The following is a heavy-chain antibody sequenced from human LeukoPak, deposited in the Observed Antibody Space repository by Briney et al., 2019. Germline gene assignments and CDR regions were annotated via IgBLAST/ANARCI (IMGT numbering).Heavy chain of an antibody. CDR1: GFIFSDYY. CDR3: ASHSGWYHFDY. Sequence: GRSLRLSCAASGFIFSDYYMSWIRQAPGKGLEWVSCISGSSTDTNYADSVKGRFTVSRDNAKHSLYLQMNSLRAEDTAVYYCASHSGWYHFDYWGQGTLVTVSS. J-gene: IGHJ4*02. V-gene: IGHV3-11*06. D-gene: IGHD6-19*01. CDR2: ISGSSTDT.